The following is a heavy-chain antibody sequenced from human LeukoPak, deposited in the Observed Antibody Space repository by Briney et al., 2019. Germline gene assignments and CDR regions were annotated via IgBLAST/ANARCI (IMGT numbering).Heavy chain of an antibody. CDR1: GFTFSTYS. J-gene: IGHJ4*02. V-gene: IGHV3-21*04. CDR2: ISLSSTYI. Sequence: GGSLRLSCAASGFTFSTYSMNWVRQAPGKGLEWLSSISLSSTYIYYADSLRGRFTISRDNSKNTLYLQMNSLRAEDTAVYYCAKDRIGIAVATFDYWGQGTLVTVSS. CDR3: AKDRIGIAVATFDY. D-gene: IGHD6-19*01.